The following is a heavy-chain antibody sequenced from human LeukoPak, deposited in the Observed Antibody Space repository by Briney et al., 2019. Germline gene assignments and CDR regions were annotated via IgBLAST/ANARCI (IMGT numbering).Heavy chain of an antibody. CDR1: GFTFSSYG. J-gene: IGHJ6*02. CDR3: ARDRPPASGYSGSNYYYYGMDV. V-gene: IGHV3-33*01. CDR2: IWYDGSNK. Sequence: PGGSLRLSCAASGFTFSSYGMHWVRQAPGKGLEWVAVIWYDGSNKYYADSVKGRFTISRDNSKNTLYLHMNSLRAEDTAVYYCARDRPPASGYSGSNYYYYGMDVWGQGTTVTVSS. D-gene: IGHD3-3*01.